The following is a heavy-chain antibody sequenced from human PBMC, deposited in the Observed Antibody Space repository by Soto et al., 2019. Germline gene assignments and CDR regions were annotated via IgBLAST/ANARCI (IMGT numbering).Heavy chain of an antibody. J-gene: IGHJ6*02. CDR1: GGSFSGYY. CDR3: AEGGGCQQQEMSYYYGMAV. V-gene: IGHV4-34*01. CDR2: INHRGST. D-gene: IGHD6-13*01. Sequence: QVQLQQWGAGLLKPSETLSLTCAVYGGSFSGYYWSWIRQPPGKGREWIGEINHRGSTNYNPSLIIRVSISIDTSKNQFSLNVSSVTAADTAVYYCAEGGGCQQQEMSYYYGMAVRGQGATVTVSS.